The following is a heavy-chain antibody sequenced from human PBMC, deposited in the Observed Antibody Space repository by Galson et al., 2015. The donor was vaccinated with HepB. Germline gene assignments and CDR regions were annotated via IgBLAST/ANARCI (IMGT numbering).Heavy chain of an antibody. Sequence: RLSCAASGFTFSDRHMDWVRQAPGKGLEWVGRIRNKVYNYNTEYAASVKGRFTISRDDSKTSLYLQMNSLKTEDTAVYYCARGGPLKTNFFDHWGQGILVTVSS. CDR3: ARGGPLKTNFFDH. V-gene: IGHV3-72*01. CDR1: GFTFSDRH. J-gene: IGHJ4*02. CDR2: IRNKVYNYNT. D-gene: IGHD5-24*01.